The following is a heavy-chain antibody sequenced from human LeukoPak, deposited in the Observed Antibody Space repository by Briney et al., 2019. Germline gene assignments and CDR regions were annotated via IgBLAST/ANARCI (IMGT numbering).Heavy chain of an antibody. J-gene: IGHJ4*02. V-gene: IGHV1-3*04. CDR1: GYTFSMNV. CDR3: ARDKRSSPYYLFDY. Sequence: ASVKVSCKTSGYTFSMNVIHWMCQAPGHRLEWMGWINTGTGKTKYSQKFQGRLSITRDTSANTTSMELSSLRSEDTAVFYCARDKRSSPYYLFDYWGQGTLVTVSS. CDR2: INTGTGKT. D-gene: IGHD1-26*01.